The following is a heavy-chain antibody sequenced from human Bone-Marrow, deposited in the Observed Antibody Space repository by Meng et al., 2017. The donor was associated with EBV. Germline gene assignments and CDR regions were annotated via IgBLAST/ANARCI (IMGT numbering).Heavy chain of an antibody. V-gene: IGHV3-11*01. J-gene: IGHJ4*02. D-gene: IGHD5/OR15-5a*01. CDR1: GFTFSDFY. CDR3: ARDEMSTPHFVY. CDR2: ISSSGSI. Sequence: QVQRVEAGGGLVKAGGSLRVSCAASGFTFSDFYMSWIRQAPGKGLDWISYISSSGSIYYADSVKGRFTISRDNAKNSLYLQMNSLRAEDTAVYYCARDEMSTPHFVYWGQGTLVTVSS.